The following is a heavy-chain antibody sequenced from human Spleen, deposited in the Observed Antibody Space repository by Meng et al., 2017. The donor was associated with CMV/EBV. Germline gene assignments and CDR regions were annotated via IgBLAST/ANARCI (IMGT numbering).Heavy chain of an antibody. Sequence: SFSGYYWCWIRQPPGNGLAWIGEINHSGSTNDNPSLKSRATISVDTSKIQFSLKLSSVTAADTAVYYCARGRSYDFWSGYSRNWFDPWGQGTLVTVSS. CDR3: ARGRSYDFWSGYSRNWFDP. D-gene: IGHD3-3*01. J-gene: IGHJ5*02. CDR1: SFSGYY. V-gene: IGHV4-34*04. CDR2: INHSGST.